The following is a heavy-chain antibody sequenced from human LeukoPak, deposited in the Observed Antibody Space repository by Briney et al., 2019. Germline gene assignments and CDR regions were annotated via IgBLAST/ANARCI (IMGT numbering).Heavy chain of an antibody. V-gene: IGHV3-64*01. CDR1: GFTFSSYG. CDR2: INTNGGTT. J-gene: IGHJ6*02. D-gene: IGHD4-17*01. Sequence: GGSLRLSCAASGFTFSSYGMFWVRQAPGKGLEYVSAINTNGGTTNYANSVKGRFTISRDNSKNTLYLQMGSLRAEDMAVYYCARGNAVNYYYYGMDVWGRGTTVTVSS. CDR3: ARGNAVNYYYYGMDV.